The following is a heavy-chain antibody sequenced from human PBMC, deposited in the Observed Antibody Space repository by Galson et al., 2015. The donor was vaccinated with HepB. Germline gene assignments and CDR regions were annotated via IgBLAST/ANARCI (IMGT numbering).Heavy chain of an antibody. Sequence: SETLSLTCTVSGGSISSYYWSWIRQPAGKGLEWIGRIYTSGSTNYNGSLKSRVTMSVDTSKNQFSLKLTSVTAADTAIYYCVRDNYYSGSGKYYYYGMDVWGQGTTVTVSS. CDR3: VRDNYYSGSGKYYYYGMDV. V-gene: IGHV4-4*07. D-gene: IGHD3-10*01. CDR1: GGSISSYY. J-gene: IGHJ6*02. CDR2: IYTSGST.